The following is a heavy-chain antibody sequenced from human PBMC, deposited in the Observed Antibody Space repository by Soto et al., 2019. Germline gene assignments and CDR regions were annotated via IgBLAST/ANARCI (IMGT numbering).Heavy chain of an antibody. CDR2: ITSSGSNT. V-gene: IGHV3-11*01. CDR3: ARRGTNSSAHHFDR. CDR1: GFTFSGYN. D-gene: IGHD6-6*01. Sequence: QVQLVESGGGLVKPGMSLRLSCAASGFTFSGYNMSWIRQAPGKGLEWVAYITSSGSNTFDAESVKGRFTISRNNTMNLLYLQINSLIAEDTAVYYCARRGTNSSAHHFDRWGQGTLVTVSS. J-gene: IGHJ4*02.